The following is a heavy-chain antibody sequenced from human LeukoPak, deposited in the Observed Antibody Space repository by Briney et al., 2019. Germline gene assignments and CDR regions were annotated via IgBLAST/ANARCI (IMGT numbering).Heavy chain of an antibody. V-gene: IGHV4-59*08. Sequence: PSETLSLTCTVSDESINTYYWSWIRQPPGKGLEWIGYIHYSGITNYNTSLKSRVTISVDTSKKQFSLKLRSVTAADTAGYYCAGQGGYEEGFGANWFDPWGQGTLVSVSS. CDR1: DESINTYY. CDR2: IHYSGIT. J-gene: IGHJ5*02. D-gene: IGHD3-10*01. CDR3: AGQGGYEEGFGANWFDP.